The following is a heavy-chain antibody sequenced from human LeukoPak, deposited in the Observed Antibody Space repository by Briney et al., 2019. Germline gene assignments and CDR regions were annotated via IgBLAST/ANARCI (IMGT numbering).Heavy chain of an antibody. Sequence: GESLKISCKGSGYSFTSYWIGWVRQMPGKCLEWMGIIYPGDSDTRYSPSFQGQVTISADKSISTAYLQWSSLKVSDTAMYYCARTLAEKGFDYWGQGTLVTVSS. V-gene: IGHV5-51*01. J-gene: IGHJ4*02. CDR3: ARTLAEKGFDY. CDR2: IYPGDSDT. CDR1: GYSFTSYW.